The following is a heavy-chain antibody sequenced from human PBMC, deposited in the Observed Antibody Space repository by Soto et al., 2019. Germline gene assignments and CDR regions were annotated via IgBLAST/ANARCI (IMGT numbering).Heavy chain of an antibody. CDR2: ISYDGRNQ. J-gene: IGHJ6*02. V-gene: IGHV3-30*18. D-gene: IGHD3-10*01. CDR3: AKALPGRFGSPWGYGMDV. CDR1: GFTCSSYG. Sequence: QVELVASGGGVVQPGRSMRHSCAASGFTCSSYGMNWVRQALGKGLEWVAVISYDGRNQHYADSVKGRFTISRDNSKNSLYLQRNSLRAEDTAVYYCAKALPGRFGSPWGYGMDVWRQGTTVTVSS.